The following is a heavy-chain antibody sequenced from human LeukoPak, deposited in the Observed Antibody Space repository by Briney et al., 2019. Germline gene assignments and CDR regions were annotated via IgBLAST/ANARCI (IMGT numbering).Heavy chain of an antibody. CDR3: AIVKDSNDFWSGYYSYFDY. D-gene: IGHD3-3*01. J-gene: IGHJ4*02. Sequence: SETLSLTCTVSGGSVSSGSYYWSWIRQPPGKGLEWIGYIYYSGSTNYNPSLKSRVTISVDTSKNQFSLKLSSVTAADTAVYYCAIVKDSNDFWSGYYSYFDYWGQGTLVTVSS. CDR1: GGSVSSGSYY. V-gene: IGHV4-61*01. CDR2: IYYSGST.